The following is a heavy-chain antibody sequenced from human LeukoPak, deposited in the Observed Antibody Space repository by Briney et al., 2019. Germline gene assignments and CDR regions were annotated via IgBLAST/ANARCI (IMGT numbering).Heavy chain of an antibody. V-gene: IGHV4-34*01. CDR1: GGSFSGYY. Sequence: SETLSLTCGVYGGSFSGYYWSWIRQPPGKGLEWIGEINHSGSTNYDPSLKSRVIISVDTSKNQFSLKLSSVTAADTAVYYCARGSYDFRTGRRYYYMDVWGRGTTVTVSS. CDR3: ARGSYDFRTGRRYYYMDV. CDR2: INHSGST. J-gene: IGHJ6*03. D-gene: IGHD3-3*01.